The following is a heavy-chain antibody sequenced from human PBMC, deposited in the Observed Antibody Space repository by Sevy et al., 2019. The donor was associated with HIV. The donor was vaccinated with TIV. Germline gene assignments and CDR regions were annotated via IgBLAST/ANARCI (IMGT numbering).Heavy chain of an antibody. Sequence: ASVKVSCKASGYTFTGYYMHWVRQAPGQGLEWMGWINPNSGGTNYAQKFQGWVTMTSDTSISTAYMELSRLRSDDTAVYYRAREGSGYDSSGYIVWGQGTLVTVSS. CDR3: AREGSGYDSSGYIV. J-gene: IGHJ4*02. V-gene: IGHV1-2*04. CDR1: GYTFTGYY. CDR2: INPNSGGT. D-gene: IGHD3-22*01.